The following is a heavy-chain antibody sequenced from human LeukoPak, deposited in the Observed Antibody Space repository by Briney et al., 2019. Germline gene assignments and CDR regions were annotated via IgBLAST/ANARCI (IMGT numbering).Heavy chain of an antibody. Sequence: ASVKVSCKASGYTFTSYGISWVRQAHGQGLEWMGIINPCGGSTSYARKFQGRVTMTRDMSTSTIYMEVSSLRSEDTAVYYCARSYGSGSYRGFDPWGQGTLVTVSS. CDR1: GYTFTSYG. CDR3: ARSYGSGSYRGFDP. D-gene: IGHD3-10*01. V-gene: IGHV1-46*01. CDR2: INPCGGST. J-gene: IGHJ5*02.